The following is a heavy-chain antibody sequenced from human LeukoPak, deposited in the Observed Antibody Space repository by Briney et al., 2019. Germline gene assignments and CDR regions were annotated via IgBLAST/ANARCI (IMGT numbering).Heavy chain of an antibody. CDR2: IYYSGST. V-gene: IGHV4-30-4*08. CDR3: ASYVLRFLERDAFDI. CDR1: GVSISIVDYY. Sequence: SETLSLTCTVSGVSISIVDYYWSWIRQPPGKGLEWIGYIYYSGSTYYNPSLKSRVTISVDTSKNQFSLKLSSVTAADTAVYYCASYVLRFLERDAFDIWGQGTMVTVSS. D-gene: IGHD3-3*01. J-gene: IGHJ3*02.